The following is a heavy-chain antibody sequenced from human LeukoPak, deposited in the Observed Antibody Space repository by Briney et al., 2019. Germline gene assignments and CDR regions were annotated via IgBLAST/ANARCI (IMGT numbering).Heavy chain of an antibody. CDR3: TRVEAFDI. V-gene: IGHV3-11*01. D-gene: IGHD1-1*01. CDR1: GFTFSDSY. Sequence: GGSLRLSCAASGFTFSDSYMSWIRQAPGNGLEYVSYISSGGDTIYYADSVKGRFTISRDNAKNSLYLQMNRLRAEDTAVYYCTRVEAFDIWGQGTMVTVSS. CDR2: ISSGGDTI. J-gene: IGHJ3*02.